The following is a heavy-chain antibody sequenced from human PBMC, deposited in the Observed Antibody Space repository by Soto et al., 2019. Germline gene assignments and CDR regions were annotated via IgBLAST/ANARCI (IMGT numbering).Heavy chain of an antibody. V-gene: IGHV4-31*03. CDR1: GGSISSGGYY. D-gene: IGHD3-3*01. CDR3: ARDLARRNITIFGVAQTYYYGMDV. J-gene: IGHJ6*02. Sequence: PSETLSLTCTVSGGSISSGGYYWSWIRQHPGKGLEWIGYIYYSGSTYYNPSLKSRVTISVDTSKNQFSLKLSSVTAADTAVYYCARDLARRNITIFGVAQTYYYGMDVWGQGTTVTVSS. CDR2: IYYSGST.